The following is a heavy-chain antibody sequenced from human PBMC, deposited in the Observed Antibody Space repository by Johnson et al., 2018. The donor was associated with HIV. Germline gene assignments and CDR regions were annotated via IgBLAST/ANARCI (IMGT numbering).Heavy chain of an antibody. Sequence: VQLVESGGGLVQPGGSLRLSCAASEFTFSSYWMHWVRQAPGKGLVWVSRINSDGSSTNYADSVKGRFTISRDNAKNTLYFQMNSLRAEDTAVYYCARGTEGDVAFDIWGQGTMVTVSS. CDR2: INSDGSST. D-gene: IGHD1-1*01. V-gene: IGHV3-74*02. CDR1: EFTFSSYW. CDR3: ARGTEGDVAFDI. J-gene: IGHJ3*02.